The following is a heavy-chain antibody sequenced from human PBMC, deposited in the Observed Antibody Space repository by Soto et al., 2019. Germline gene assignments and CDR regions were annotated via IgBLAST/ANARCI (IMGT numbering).Heavy chain of an antibody. CDR3: ARNYFDSGGGFDY. J-gene: IGHJ4*02. D-gene: IGHD3-22*01. CDR1: GFIVSSNY. V-gene: IGHV3-53*01. CDR2: IYRDGST. Sequence: EVQLVESGGGLIQPGGFLRLSCGASGFIVSSNYMSWVRQAPGKGLEWVSVIYRDGSTYYADSVKGRFTISRDNSKNTLYLQMNSLRAEDTAVYYCARNYFDSGGGFDYWGQGTLVTVSS.